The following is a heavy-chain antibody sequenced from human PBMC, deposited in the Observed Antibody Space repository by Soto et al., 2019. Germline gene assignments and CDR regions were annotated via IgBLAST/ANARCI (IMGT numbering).Heavy chain of an antibody. V-gene: IGHV4-31*03. Sequence: SETLSLTCFVSGYSITAGGYYWSWIRHHPGKGLEWIGSFYSSGSTIYNPSLRSRVSISGDTSSNQFSMSLTSVTAADTARYYCARMYSSGSGWFHPWGQGTLVTVSS. CDR3: ARMYSSGSGWFHP. CDR2: FYSSGST. CDR1: GYSITAGGYY. D-gene: IGHD6-19*01. J-gene: IGHJ5*02.